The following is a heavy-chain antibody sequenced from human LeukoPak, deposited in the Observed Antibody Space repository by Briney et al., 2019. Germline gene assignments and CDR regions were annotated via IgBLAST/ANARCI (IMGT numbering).Heavy chain of an antibody. J-gene: IGHJ4*02. V-gene: IGHV3-7*01. CDR2: INSDGSEG. D-gene: IGHD2-2*02. CDR3: ARDEGYCSSTSCYIFDY. CDR1: GFTFSGFW. Sequence: PGGSLRLSCAVSGFTFSGFWMSWSRQAPGKGLEWVASINSDGSEGYYADVVKGRFTISRDNAKNSLYLQMNSLRAEDTAVYYCARDEGYCSSTSCYIFDYWGQGTLVTVSS.